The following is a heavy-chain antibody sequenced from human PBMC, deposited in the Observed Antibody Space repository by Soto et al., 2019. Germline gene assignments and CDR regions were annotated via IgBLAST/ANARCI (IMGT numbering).Heavy chain of an antibody. V-gene: IGHV3-21*01. CDR3: ALISNGEPSQ. CDR1: GFTFSSYS. Sequence: EVQLVESGGGLVKPGGSLRLSCAASGFTFSSYSMNWVRQAPGKGLEWVSSISSSSSYIYYADSVKGRFTISRDNAKNSLDLKMNSLRAEDTAVYYCALISNGEPSQWGQGTLVTVSS. CDR2: ISSSSSYI. J-gene: IGHJ4*02. D-gene: IGHD3-10*01.